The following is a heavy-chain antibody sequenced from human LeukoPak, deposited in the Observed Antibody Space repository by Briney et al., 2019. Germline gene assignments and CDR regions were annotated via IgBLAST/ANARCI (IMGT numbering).Heavy chain of an antibody. CDR1: GFTFSSYA. J-gene: IGHJ6*03. Sequence: PGGSLRLSCAASGFTFSSYAMHWVRQAPGKGLEWVAVISYDGSNKYYADSVKGRFTISRDNSKNTLYLQMNSLRAEDTAVYYCARDSDYSDMDVWGKGTTVTVSS. CDR3: ARDSDYSDMDV. CDR2: ISYDGSNK. D-gene: IGHD4-11*01. V-gene: IGHV3-30*14.